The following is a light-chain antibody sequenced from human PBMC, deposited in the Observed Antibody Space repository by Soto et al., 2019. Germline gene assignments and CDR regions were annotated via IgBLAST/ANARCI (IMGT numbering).Light chain of an antibody. J-gene: IGLJ2*01. V-gene: IGLV2-14*01. CDR3: SSYTSSSTLPGV. CDR2: EVG. CDR1: SSDVGGYNY. Sequence: QSALTQPASVSGSPGQSITISCTGTSSDVGGYNYVSWYQQHPGKAPKLMIYEVGNRPSGVSNRFSGSKSGNTASLTISGLQAEDEADYYCSSYTSSSTLPGVFGGGTKLTVL.